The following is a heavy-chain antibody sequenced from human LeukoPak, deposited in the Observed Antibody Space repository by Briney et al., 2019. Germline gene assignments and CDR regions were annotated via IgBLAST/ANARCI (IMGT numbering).Heavy chain of an antibody. CDR1: GGSIRSSNG. CDR2: IYHSGST. CDR3: ASALPFQLVH. D-gene: IGHD6-13*01. J-gene: IGHJ4*02. Sequence: SETLSLTCAVSGGSIRSSNGGSGVRQPSGRGLEWIGEIYHSGSTNYNPSLKSRVTISVDKSKNQFSLKLSSVTAADTAVYYCASALPFQLVHWGQGTLVTVSS. V-gene: IGHV4-4*02.